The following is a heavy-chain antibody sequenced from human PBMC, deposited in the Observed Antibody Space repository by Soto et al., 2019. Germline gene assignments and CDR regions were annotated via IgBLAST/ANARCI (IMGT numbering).Heavy chain of an antibody. CDR1: GFTFRSYV. D-gene: IGHD3-16*01. CDR3: ARWGTTGGLDV. J-gene: IGHJ4*02. CDR2: TSYDGSNN. Sequence: QVQLVESGGGGVQPGTSLRLSCVGSGFTFRSYVIHWVRQAPGKGLEWVALTSYDGSNNFYGDSLKGRFTISRHNSRNTVELQMDSLRFEDTALYYCARWGTTGGLDVWGQGTVVSVSS. V-gene: IGHV3-33*05.